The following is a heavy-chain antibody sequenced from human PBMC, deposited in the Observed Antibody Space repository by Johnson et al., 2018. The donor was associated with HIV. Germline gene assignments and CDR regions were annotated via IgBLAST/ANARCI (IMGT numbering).Heavy chain of an antibody. CDR3: ARAYMSSGSYYDAFDI. Sequence: MLLVESGGGVVRPGGSLRLSCAASGFTFDDYGMSWVRQAPGKGLEWVSGINWNGGNTGYADSVKGRFTISRDNAKNSLYLQMNSLRAEDTALYYCARAYMSSGSYYDAFDIWGQGTMVIVSS. V-gene: IGHV3-20*04. CDR2: INWNGGNT. D-gene: IGHD1-26*01. J-gene: IGHJ3*02. CDR1: GFTFDDYG.